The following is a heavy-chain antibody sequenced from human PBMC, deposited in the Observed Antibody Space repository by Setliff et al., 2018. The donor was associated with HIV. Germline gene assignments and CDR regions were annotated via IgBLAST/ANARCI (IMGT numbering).Heavy chain of an antibody. CDR1: GYTFTSND. D-gene: IGHD6-19*01. Sequence: GASVKVSCKASGYTFTSNDINWVRQATGQGLEWMGWMNPNSGNTGYAQKFQGRVTMTRDTSISTAYMERSSLRSDDTAVYYCARGAWYSSGWYSSRYMDVWGKGTTVTVSS. V-gene: IGHV1-8*01. CDR3: ARGAWYSSGWYSSRYMDV. CDR2: MNPNSGNT. J-gene: IGHJ6*03.